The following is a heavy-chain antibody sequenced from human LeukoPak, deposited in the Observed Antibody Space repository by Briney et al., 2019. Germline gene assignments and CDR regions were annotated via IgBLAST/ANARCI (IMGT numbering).Heavy chain of an antibody. D-gene: IGHD5-18*01. CDR1: GGSISSYY. J-gene: IGHJ4*02. CDR3: ARYGYSYGSIYYFDY. Sequence: PSETLSLTCTVSGGSISSYYWSWIRQPPGKGLEWIGYIYYSGSTNYNPSLKSRVTISVDTSKNQFSLKLSSVTAADTAVYYCARYGYSYGSIYYFDYWGQGTLVTVSS. CDR2: IYYSGST. V-gene: IGHV4-59*01.